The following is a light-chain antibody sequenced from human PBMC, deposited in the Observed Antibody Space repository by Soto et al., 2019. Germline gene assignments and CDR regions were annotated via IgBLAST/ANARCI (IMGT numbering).Light chain of an antibody. Sequence: QSVLAQSPSASASLGASVKLTCTLSSGHNSYAIAWHQQQPDKGPRYLMKVKSDGSHTKGDGIPDRFSGSSSGAERYLTISSLQSEDESDYYCQNWDSGIQVFGGGTKVTVL. CDR2: VKSDGSH. CDR1: SGHNSYA. CDR3: QNWDSGIQV. J-gene: IGLJ2*01. V-gene: IGLV4-69*01.